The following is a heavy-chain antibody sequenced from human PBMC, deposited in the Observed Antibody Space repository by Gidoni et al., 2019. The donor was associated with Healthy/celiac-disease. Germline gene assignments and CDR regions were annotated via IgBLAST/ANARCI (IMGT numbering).Heavy chain of an antibody. J-gene: IGHJ3*02. D-gene: IGHD4-17*01. CDR3: ARGLPTDDYGGTNDAFDI. CDR2: IIPIFGTA. CDR1: GGTFSSYA. Sequence: QVQLVQSGTEVKKPGSAVKVSCKASGGTFSSYAISWVRQAPGQGLEWMGGIIPIFGTANYAQKFQGRVTITADKSTSTAYMELSSLRSEDTAVYYCARGLPTDDYGGTNDAFDIWGQGTMVTVSS. V-gene: IGHV1-69*06.